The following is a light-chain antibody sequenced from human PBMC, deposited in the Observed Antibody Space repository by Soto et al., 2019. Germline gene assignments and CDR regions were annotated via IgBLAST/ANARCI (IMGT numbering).Light chain of an antibody. CDR2: DAS. CDR1: QSVRSY. J-gene: IGKJ4*01. V-gene: IGKV3-11*01. Sequence: EIVLTRSPATLSLSPGERATLSCRASQSVRSYLAWYQQKPGQAPRLLIYDASTRATGIPARFSGSGSGTDFTLSISSLEPEDCAVYYCQQRSTWPGTFGGGTKVEIK. CDR3: QQRSTWPGT.